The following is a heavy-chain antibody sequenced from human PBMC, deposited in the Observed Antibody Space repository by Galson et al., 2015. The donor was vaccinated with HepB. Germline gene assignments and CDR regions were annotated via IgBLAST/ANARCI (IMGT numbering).Heavy chain of an antibody. CDR2: IYYSGST. Sequence: TLSLTCTVSGGSISSCGYYWSWIRQHPGKGLEWIGYIYYSGSTYYNPSLKSRVTISVDTSKNQFSLKLSSVTAADTAVYYCARSLYCSSTSCYRPFDYWGQGTLVTVSS. CDR3: ARSLYCSSTSCYRPFDY. J-gene: IGHJ4*02. D-gene: IGHD2-2*01. V-gene: IGHV4-31*03. CDR1: GGSISSCGYY.